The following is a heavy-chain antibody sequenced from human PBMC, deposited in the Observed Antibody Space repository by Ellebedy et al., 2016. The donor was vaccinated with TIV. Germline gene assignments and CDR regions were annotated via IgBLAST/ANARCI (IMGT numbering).Heavy chain of an antibody. CDR3: ARFAVPSFNGNYYNEAFDI. Sequence: GESLKISCTTFGFIFTNYWMSWVRQAPGKGLEWVANIKQDGSETYYVDSVKGRFTISRDNAKKSVYLQMNSLRAEDMAVYYCARFAVPSFNGNYYNEAFDIWGQGTMVTVSS. CDR1: GFIFTNYW. J-gene: IGHJ3*02. CDR2: IKQDGSET. D-gene: IGHD1-26*01. V-gene: IGHV3-7*01.